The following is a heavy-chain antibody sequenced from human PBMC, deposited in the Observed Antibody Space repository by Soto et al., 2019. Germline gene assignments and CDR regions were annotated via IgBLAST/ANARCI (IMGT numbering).Heavy chain of an antibody. CDR1: GGSISSSSYY. Sequence: SETLSLTCTVSGGSISSSSYYWGWIRQPPGQGLEWIGSIYYSGSTYYNPSLKSRVTISVDTSKNQFSLKLSSVTAADTAVYYCATNYAYYYYYGMDVWGQGTTVTVSS. J-gene: IGHJ6*02. CDR3: ATNYAYYYYYGMDV. D-gene: IGHD4-4*01. CDR2: IYYSGST. V-gene: IGHV4-39*01.